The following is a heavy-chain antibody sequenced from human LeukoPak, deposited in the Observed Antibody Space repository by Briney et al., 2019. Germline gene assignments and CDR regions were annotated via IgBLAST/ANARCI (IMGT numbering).Heavy chain of an antibody. Sequence: ASVKVSCKASGYTFTGYYMHWVRQAPGQGLEWMGRINPNSGDTNYAQEFQGRVTMTRDTSISTAYMELSRLRSDDTAVYYCAGSYYYDSSGYYYWFDPWGQGTLVTVSS. CDR2: INPNSGDT. V-gene: IGHV1-2*06. CDR1: GYTFTGYY. J-gene: IGHJ5*02. CDR3: AGSYYYDSSGYYYWFDP. D-gene: IGHD3-22*01.